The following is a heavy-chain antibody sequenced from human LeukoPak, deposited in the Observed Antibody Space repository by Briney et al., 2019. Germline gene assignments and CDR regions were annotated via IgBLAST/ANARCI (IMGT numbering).Heavy chain of an antibody. J-gene: IGHJ4*02. CDR2: IIPIFGTA. Sequence: ALVKVSCKASGGTFSSYAISWVRQAPGQGLEWMGGIIPIFGTANYAQKFQGRVTITADESTSTAYMELSSLRSEDTAVYYCARLDWSRGDSSGYFDYWGQGTLVTVSS. CDR1: GGTFSSYA. D-gene: IGHD3-22*01. V-gene: IGHV1-69*13. CDR3: ARLDWSRGDSSGYFDY.